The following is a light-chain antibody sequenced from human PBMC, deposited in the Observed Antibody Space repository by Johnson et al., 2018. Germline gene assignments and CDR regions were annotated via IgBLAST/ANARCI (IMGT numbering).Light chain of an antibody. J-gene: IGLJ1*01. CDR1: RSNIGNNY. Sequence: QSVLTQPPSVSAAPGQTVTISCSGSRSNIGNNYVSWYQQLPGTAPKLLIYENNKRPSGIPDRFSGSKSGTSATLAITGLQTGDEADYYCGTWDSSLSAGNVFGTGTKVTGL. CDR3: GTWDSSLSAGNV. V-gene: IGLV1-51*02. CDR2: ENN.